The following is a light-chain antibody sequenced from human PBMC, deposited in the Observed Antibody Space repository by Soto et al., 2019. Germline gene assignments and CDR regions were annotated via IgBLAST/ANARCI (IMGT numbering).Light chain of an antibody. Sequence: QSVLTQPPSASGTPGQRVTISCSGSSSNIGSNYVYWYQQLPGTAPKLLIYRNNQRPSGVPDRSSGSKSGTSASLAISGLRSEDEADYYCAAWDDSLSGPIVVFGGGTKLTVL. V-gene: IGLV1-47*01. CDR2: RNN. CDR3: AAWDDSLSGPIVV. CDR1: SSNIGSNY. J-gene: IGLJ2*01.